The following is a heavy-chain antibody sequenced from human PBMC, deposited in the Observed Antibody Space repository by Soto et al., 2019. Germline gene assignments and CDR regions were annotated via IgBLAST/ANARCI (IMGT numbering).Heavy chain of an antibody. V-gene: IGHV1-2*02. D-gene: IGHD3-10*02. CDR2: INPNSGGT. CDR1: GYTFTGYY. CDR3: ARDFHYDLSGEANH. Sequence: ASVKVSCKASGYTFTGYYMHWVRQAPGQGLEWMGWINPNSGGTNYAQKFQGRVTITADKSTSTAYMEMSSLRSEDTAVYYCARDFHYDLSGEANHWGQGTLVTVS. J-gene: IGHJ5*02.